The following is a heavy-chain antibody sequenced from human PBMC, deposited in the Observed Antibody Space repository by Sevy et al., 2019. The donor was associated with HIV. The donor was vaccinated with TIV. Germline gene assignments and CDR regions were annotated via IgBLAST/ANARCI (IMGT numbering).Heavy chain of an antibody. CDR1: GFTFDDYG. D-gene: IGHD3-10*01. J-gene: IGHJ3*02. V-gene: IGHV3-20*04. CDR3: ARMFRGFGALDDAFDI. Sequence: GGSLRLSCAASGFTFDDYGMSWVRQAPGKGLEWVSGINWNGGSTGYADSVKGRFTISRDNAKNSLYLQMSSLRAEDMALYYCARMFRGFGALDDAFDIWGQGTMVTVSS. CDR2: INWNGGST.